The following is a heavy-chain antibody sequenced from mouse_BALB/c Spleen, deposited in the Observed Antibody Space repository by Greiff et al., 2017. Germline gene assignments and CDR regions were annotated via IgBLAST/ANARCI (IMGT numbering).Heavy chain of an antibody. CDR3: ARGNYYYGSSYNYYAMDY. CDR1: GYSFTGYN. D-gene: IGHD1-1*01. J-gene: IGHJ4*01. V-gene: IGHV1-39*01. CDR2: IDPYYGGT. Sequence: VQLKESGPELEKPGASVKISCKASGYSFTGYNMNWVKQSNGKSLEWIGNIDPYYGGTSYNQKFKGKATLTVDKSSSTAYMQLKSLTSEDSAVYYCARGNYYYGSSYNYYAMDYWGQGTSVTVSS.